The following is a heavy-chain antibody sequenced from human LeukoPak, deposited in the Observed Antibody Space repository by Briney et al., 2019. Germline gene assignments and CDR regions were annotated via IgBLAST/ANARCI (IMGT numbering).Heavy chain of an antibody. D-gene: IGHD3-3*01. Sequence: ASVKVSCKASGYTFTSYGISWVRQAPGQGLEWMGWISAYNGNTNYAQKLQGRVTMTTDTSTSTAYMELRSLRSDDTAVYYCAKGLGVVIDFLVFDNWGPGTLVTASS. CDR2: ISAYNGNT. CDR3: AKGLGVVIDFLVFDN. V-gene: IGHV1-18*01. J-gene: IGHJ4*02. CDR1: GYTFTSYG.